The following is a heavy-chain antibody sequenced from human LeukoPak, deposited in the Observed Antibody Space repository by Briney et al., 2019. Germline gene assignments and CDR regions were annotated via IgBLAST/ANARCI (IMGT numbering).Heavy chain of an antibody. Sequence: PSETLSLTCAVYGGSFSGYYWSWIRQPPGKGLEWIGEINHSGSTNYNPSLKSRVTISVDTSKNQFSLKLSSVTAADTAVYYCASQRYYYGSGSYYNPPGSWYMDVWGKGTTVTISS. CDR3: ASQRYYYGSGSYYNPPGSWYMDV. CDR1: GGSFSGYY. V-gene: IGHV4-34*01. CDR2: INHSGST. J-gene: IGHJ6*03. D-gene: IGHD3-10*01.